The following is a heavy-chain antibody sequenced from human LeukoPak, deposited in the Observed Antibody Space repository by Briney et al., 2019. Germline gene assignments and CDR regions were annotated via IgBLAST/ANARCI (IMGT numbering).Heavy chain of an antibody. Sequence: PSETLSLTCAVYGGSFSGYYWSWTRQPPGKGLEWIGEINHSGSTNYNPSLKSRVTISVDTSKNQFSLKLSSVTAADTAVYYCARGAHVLRYFDWSAGVTEYFQHWGQGTLVTVSS. CDR3: ARGAHVLRYFDWSAGVTEYFQH. D-gene: IGHD3-9*01. V-gene: IGHV4-34*01. CDR1: GGSFSGYY. CDR2: INHSGST. J-gene: IGHJ1*01.